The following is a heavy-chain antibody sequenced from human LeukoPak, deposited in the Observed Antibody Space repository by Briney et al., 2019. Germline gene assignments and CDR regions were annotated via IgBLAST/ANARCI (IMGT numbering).Heavy chain of an antibody. D-gene: IGHD2-2*01. CDR3: ARDRVVGYCSSTSCYGWFDP. J-gene: IGHJ5*02. CDR2: ISAYNGNT. Sequence: ASVKVSCKASGYTFTSYGISWVRQAPGQGLEWMGWISAYNGNTNYAQKLQGRVAMTTDTSTSTAYMELRSLRSDDTAVYYCARDRVVGYCSSTSCYGWFDPWGQGTLVTVSS. CDR1: GYTFTSYG. V-gene: IGHV1-18*01.